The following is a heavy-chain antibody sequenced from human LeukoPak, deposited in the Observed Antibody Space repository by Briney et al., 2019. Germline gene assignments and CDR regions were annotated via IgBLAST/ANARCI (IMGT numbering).Heavy chain of an antibody. Sequence: PGGSLRLSCAASGFTFSSFTMNWVRQAPGKGLEGVSSIDSSSSSTYIYYADSVRGRFTISRDNAKNSLYLQMNSLRAEDTAVYYCARDGLDAFDIWGQGTMVTVSS. V-gene: IGHV3-21*01. J-gene: IGHJ3*02. CDR3: ARDGLDAFDI. CDR1: GFTFSSFT. CDR2: IDSSSSSTYI.